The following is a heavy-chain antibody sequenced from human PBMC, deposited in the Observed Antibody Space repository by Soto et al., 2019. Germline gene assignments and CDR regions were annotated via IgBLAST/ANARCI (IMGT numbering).Heavy chain of an antibody. CDR2: INHSGST. J-gene: IGHJ6*02. CDR1: GGSFSGYY. V-gene: IGHV4-34*01. D-gene: IGHD3-10*01. Sequence: QVQLQQWGAGLLKPSETLSLTCAVYGGSFSGYYWNWIRQPPGKGLEWIGEINHSGSTNYNPSLKSRVTISVDTSKNQFSRKLSSVTAADTAVYYGARVSGIYYYGMDVWGQGTTVTVSS. CDR3: ARVSGIYYYGMDV.